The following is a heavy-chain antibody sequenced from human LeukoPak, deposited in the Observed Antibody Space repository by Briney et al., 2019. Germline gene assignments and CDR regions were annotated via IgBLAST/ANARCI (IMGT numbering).Heavy chain of an antibody. CDR1: VFTFSDYY. D-gene: IGHD2-8*02. CDR3: ATGPSGYFFSY. Sequence: GGSLRLSCAASVFTFSDYYMTWIRQAPGQGPEWISYISSSGGTIFYADSVKGRFTISRDNGKNSLYLQMNSLRAEDTAVYYCATGPSGYFFSYWGQGTLVTVSS. V-gene: IGHV3-11*04. J-gene: IGHJ4*02. CDR2: ISSSGGTI.